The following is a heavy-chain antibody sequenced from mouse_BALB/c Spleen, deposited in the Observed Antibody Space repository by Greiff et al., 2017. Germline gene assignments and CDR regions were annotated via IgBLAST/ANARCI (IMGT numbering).Heavy chain of an antibody. CDR1: GFTFSSYT. D-gene: IGHD1-2*01. J-gene: IGHJ4*01. Sequence: EVKLLESGGGLVKPGGSLKLSCAASGFTFSSYTMSWVRQTPEKRLEWVATISSGGSYTYYPDSVKGRFTISRDNAKNTLYLQMSSLKSEDTAMYYCTRVYGPHYYAMDYWGQGTSVTVSS. CDR3: TRVYGPHYYAMDY. V-gene: IGHV5-6-4*01. CDR2: ISSGGSYT.